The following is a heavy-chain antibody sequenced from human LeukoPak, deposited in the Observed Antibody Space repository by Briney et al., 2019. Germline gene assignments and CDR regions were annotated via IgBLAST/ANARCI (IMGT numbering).Heavy chain of an antibody. CDR3: ARGSVTMVRGVPYYYYYYMDV. J-gene: IGHJ6*03. CDR2: MNPNSGNT. D-gene: IGHD3-10*01. Sequence: ASVKVSCKASGYTFTSCDINWVRQATGQGLEWMGWMNPNSGNTGYAQKFQGRVTMTRNTSISTAYMELSSLRSEDTAVYYCARGSVTMVRGVPYYYYYYMDVCGKGTTVTVSS. CDR1: GYTFTSCD. V-gene: IGHV1-8*01.